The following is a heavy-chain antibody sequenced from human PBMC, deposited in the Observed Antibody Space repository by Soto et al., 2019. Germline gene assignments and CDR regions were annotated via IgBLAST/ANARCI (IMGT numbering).Heavy chain of an antibody. Sequence: PGESLKISCKGSGYSFTSYWISWVCQMPGKGLEWMGRIDPSDSYTNYSPSFQGHVTISADKSISTAYLQWSSLKASDTAMYYCARRAGDYDHYYYYGMDVWGQGTTVTVSS. CDR2: IDPSDSYT. CDR3: ARRAGDYDHYYYYGMDV. V-gene: IGHV5-10-1*01. CDR1: GYSFTSYW. D-gene: IGHD4-17*01. J-gene: IGHJ6*02.